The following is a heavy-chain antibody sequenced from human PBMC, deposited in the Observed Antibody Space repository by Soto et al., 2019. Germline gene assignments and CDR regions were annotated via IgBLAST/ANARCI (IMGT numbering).Heavy chain of an antibody. V-gene: IGHV3-33*01. CDR1: GLIFSRSG. CDR3: ARDKGVTCLDD. D-gene: IGHD3-16*02. CDR2: IGSGGSKD. J-gene: IGHJ4*02. Sequence: QLQLVESGGGVVQPGGSLRLSCAASGLIFSRSGMHWVRQAPGKGLEWVAMIGSGGSKDYYADSVRGRFTISRDDSKSMLYLQMGSLTADDTAVYYCARDKGVTCLDDWGQGTLVTVSS.